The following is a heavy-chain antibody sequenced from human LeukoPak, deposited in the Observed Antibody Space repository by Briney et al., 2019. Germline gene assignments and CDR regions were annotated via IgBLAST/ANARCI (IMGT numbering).Heavy chain of an antibody. J-gene: IGHJ5*02. CDR3: ARNGAAGTPNRFFNWFDP. V-gene: IGHV5-51*01. D-gene: IGHD6-13*01. Sequence: PGESLKISCKGSGYSFSTYRIGWVRQLPGKGLEWMGLIYPGNSDTRYNPSFQGQVTFSVDKSIDTAYLQWSSLQASDTAIYFCARNGAAGTPNRFFNWFDPWGQGTLVTVSS. CDR2: IYPGNSDT. CDR1: GYSFSTYR.